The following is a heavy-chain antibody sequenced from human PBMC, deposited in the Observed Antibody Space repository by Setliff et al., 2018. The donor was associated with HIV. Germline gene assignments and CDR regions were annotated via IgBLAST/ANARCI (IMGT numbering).Heavy chain of an antibody. CDR2: INPNIGST. D-gene: IGHD3-9*01. CDR3: ARDYRTTDILSSGYMDV. V-gene: IGHV1-2*06. J-gene: IGHJ6*03. CDR1: GYTFTGYY. Sequence: ASVKVSCKASGYTFTGYYILWVRQAPGQGLQWMGRINPNIGSTNYAQNFQGRATMTRDTSVNTAFMELSNLRSDDTAVYYCARDYRTTDILSSGYMDVWGKGTTVTVSS.